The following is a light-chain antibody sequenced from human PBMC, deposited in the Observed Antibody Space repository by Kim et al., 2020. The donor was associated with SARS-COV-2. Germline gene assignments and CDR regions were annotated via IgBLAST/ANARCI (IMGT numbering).Light chain of an antibody. J-gene: IGKJ1*01. Sequence: VSPGERAILSCRASQSVSRNIAWYQKKSGPAPRLLIHGAATRATGFPARFSGSGSGTEFTLTISSLQSEDVAVYYCQQYDVWPRPFGQGTKVDIK. V-gene: IGKV3-15*01. CDR2: GAA. CDR1: QSVSRN. CDR3: QQYDVWPRP.